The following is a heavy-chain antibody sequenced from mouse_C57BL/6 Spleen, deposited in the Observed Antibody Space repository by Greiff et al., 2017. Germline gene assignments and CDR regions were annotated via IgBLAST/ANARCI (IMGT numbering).Heavy chain of an antibody. Sequence: VQLQESGAELVRPGASVTLSCKASGYTFTDYEMHWVKQTPVHGLEWIGAIDPETGGTAYNQKFKGKAILTADKSSSTAYMELRSLTSEDSAVYYCTRGDGRYAMDYWGQGTSVTVSS. CDR1: GYTFTDYE. CDR3: TRGDGRYAMDY. D-gene: IGHD2-3*01. CDR2: IDPETGGT. J-gene: IGHJ4*01. V-gene: IGHV1-15*01.